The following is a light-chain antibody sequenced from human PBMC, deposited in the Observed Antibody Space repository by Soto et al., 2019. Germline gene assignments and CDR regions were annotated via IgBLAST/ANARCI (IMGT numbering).Light chain of an antibody. V-gene: IGLV2-14*01. J-gene: IGLJ1*01. CDR3: SSYSSSTVRDV. CDR2: EVS. CDR1: SSDVGSYDF. Sequence: QSVLTQPASVSGSPGQSITMSCTGTSSDVGSYDFVSWYQQHPGNAPKLLIYEVSNRPSGVSARFSGSKSDNTASLTISGLQAADEADYFCSSYSSSTVRDVFGSGTKVTVL.